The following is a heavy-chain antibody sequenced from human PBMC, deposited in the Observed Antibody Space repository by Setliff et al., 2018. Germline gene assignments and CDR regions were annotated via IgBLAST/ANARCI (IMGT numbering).Heavy chain of an antibody. D-gene: IGHD3-10*01. Sequence: ASVKVSCKASGGSFNTYAISWMRQAPGQGLEWMGWINTNTGNPSYAQGFTGRFVFSLDTSVSTAYLQISSLKAEDTALYYCARASRFGTIKYRGDYYMDVWGKGTTVTVSS. CDR2: INTNTGNP. J-gene: IGHJ6*03. V-gene: IGHV7-4-1*02. CDR3: ARASRFGTIKYRGDYYMDV. CDR1: GGSFNTYA.